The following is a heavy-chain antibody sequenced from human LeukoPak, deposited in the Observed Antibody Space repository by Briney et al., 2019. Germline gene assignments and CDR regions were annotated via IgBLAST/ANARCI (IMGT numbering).Heavy chain of an antibody. V-gene: IGHV3-64*01. CDR3: ARDKSYYGSGSYSHYYYYYYMDV. Sequence: PGGSLRLSCAASGFTFSSYAMHWVRQAPGKGLEYVSGISSNGGNTYYANSVKGRFTISRDNAKNSLYLQMNSLRAEDTAVYYCARDKSYYGSGSYSHYYYYYYMDVWGKGTTVTISS. J-gene: IGHJ6*03. CDR1: GFTFSSYA. CDR2: ISSNGGNT. D-gene: IGHD3-10*01.